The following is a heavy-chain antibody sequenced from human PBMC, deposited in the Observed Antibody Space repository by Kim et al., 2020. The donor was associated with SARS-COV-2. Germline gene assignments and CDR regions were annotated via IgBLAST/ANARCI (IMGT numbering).Heavy chain of an antibody. Sequence: GGSLRLSCVASGFTFDSYAMTWVRQAPGKGLEWVSGISASGDKTYIADSVKGRFTISRDDSKNTLHLQMNSLIAEDTAVYYCAKEGSYGSGRFYYYGMDVWGQGTTVTVSS. CDR2: ISASGDKT. CDR1: GFTFDSYA. J-gene: IGHJ6*02. CDR3: AKEGSYGSGRFYYYGMDV. D-gene: IGHD3-10*01. V-gene: IGHV3-23*01.